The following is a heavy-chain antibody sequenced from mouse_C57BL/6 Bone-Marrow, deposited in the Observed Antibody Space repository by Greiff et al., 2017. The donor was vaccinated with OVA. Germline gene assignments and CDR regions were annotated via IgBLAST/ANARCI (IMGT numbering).Heavy chain of an antibody. CDR2: IHPNSCST. V-gene: IGHV1-64*01. Sequence: QVQLHPPFSYLLNPFSSFNFSCKSSFYTFTLYWMHWVKQSPGQGLEWIGMIHPNSCSTNYNEKFKSKATLTVDKSSSTAYMQLSSLTSEDSAVYYCARGGGTVVAPGWFAYWGQGTLVTVSA. D-gene: IGHD1-1*01. CDR3: ARGGGTVVAPGWFAY. J-gene: IGHJ3*01. CDR1: FYTFTLYW.